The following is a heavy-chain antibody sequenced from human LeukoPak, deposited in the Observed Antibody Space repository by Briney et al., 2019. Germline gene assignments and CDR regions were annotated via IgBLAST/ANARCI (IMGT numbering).Heavy chain of an antibody. CDR3: ARDSYNYYGSRYFDL. Sequence: GGSLRLSCEASGCTLNGYSINWVRQAPGEGLGWLSSTAHTQYTDSMKGRLTGSRDNAKNALYLQINSLTTEDTAVYYCARDSYNYYGSRYFDLWGRGTLVTVSS. CDR2: TAHT. V-gene: IGHV3-21*01. CDR1: GCTLNGYS. D-gene: IGHD3-10*01. J-gene: IGHJ2*01.